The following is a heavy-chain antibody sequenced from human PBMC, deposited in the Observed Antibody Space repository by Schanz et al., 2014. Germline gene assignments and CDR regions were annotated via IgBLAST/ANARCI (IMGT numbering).Heavy chain of an antibody. CDR1: GSFLGNKG. D-gene: IGHD2-21*01. CDR3: ARGKAYTAGTPMNWFDP. V-gene: IGHV3-30*02. J-gene: IGHJ5*02. CDR2: IQHDGSRT. Sequence: QAELVESGGGVVQPGGPLRLSWEGSGSFLGNKGMNWVRRAPGKGLEWVAFIQHDGSRTYYTASLKGRVTISRDNSQNMVYVEMNSLRVEDTAVYYCARGKAYTAGTPMNWFDPWGQGTLVTVSS.